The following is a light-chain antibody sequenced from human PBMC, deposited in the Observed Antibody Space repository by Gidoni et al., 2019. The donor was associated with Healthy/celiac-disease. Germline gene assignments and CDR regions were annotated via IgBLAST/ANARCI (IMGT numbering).Light chain of an antibody. Sequence: SSELTQDPAVSVALGQTVRITCQGDSLRSYYASWYQQKPGQAPVIVIYGKNNRPSGIPDRLSGSSSGNTASLTITGAQAEDEADYYCNSRDSSGNHHVVFGGGTKLTVL. J-gene: IGLJ2*01. V-gene: IGLV3-19*01. CDR1: SLRSYY. CDR2: GKN. CDR3: NSRDSSGNHHVV.